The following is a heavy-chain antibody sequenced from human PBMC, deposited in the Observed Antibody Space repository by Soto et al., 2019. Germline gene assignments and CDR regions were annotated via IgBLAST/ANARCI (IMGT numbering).Heavy chain of an antibody. Sequence: GASVKVSCKASGYTFTNFGISWVRQAPGQGLEWMGWISAYNGNTNYAQKFQGRVTMTTDTSTSTAYMEVGSLRFDDTAVYYCASGEDWVIATLSAFDIWGQGTMVTVSS. CDR1: GYTFTNFG. CDR3: ASGEDWVIATLSAFDI. D-gene: IGHD3-22*01. CDR2: ISAYNGNT. J-gene: IGHJ3*02. V-gene: IGHV1-18*01.